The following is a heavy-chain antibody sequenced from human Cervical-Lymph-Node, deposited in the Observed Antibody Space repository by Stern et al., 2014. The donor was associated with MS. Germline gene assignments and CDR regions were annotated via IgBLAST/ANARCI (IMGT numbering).Heavy chain of an antibody. CDR3: ARWRGTGLFDY. D-gene: IGHD3/OR15-3a*01. CDR2: IHHSGIT. Sequence: QLQLQESGPGLVKPSGTLSLTCAVSGDSISSTTWWTWVRQSPGKGLEWIGKIHHSGITDYSPSLKSRVTMSLDTSKNQFSLRLNCVTAADTAMYFCARWRGTGLFDYWGQGAQVTVSS. J-gene: IGHJ4*02. V-gene: IGHV4-4*02. CDR1: GDSISSTTW.